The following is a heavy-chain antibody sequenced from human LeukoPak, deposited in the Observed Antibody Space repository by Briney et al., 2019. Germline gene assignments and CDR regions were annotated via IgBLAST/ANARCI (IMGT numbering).Heavy chain of an antibody. V-gene: IGHV3-23*01. CDR3: AKAREDFDWLLSPQYYFDY. J-gene: IGHJ4*02. D-gene: IGHD3-9*01. CDR1: GFTFSSYA. Sequence: PGGSLRLSCAASGFTFSSYAMSWVRQAPGKGLEWVSAISGSGGSTYYADSVKGRFTISRDNSKNTLYLQMNSLRAEGTAVYYCAKAREDFDWLLSPQYYFDYWGQGTLVTVSS. CDR2: ISGSGGST.